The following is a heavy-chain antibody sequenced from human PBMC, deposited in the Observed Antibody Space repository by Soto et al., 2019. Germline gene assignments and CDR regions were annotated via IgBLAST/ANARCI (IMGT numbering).Heavy chain of an antibody. CDR1: GGSFSGYY. Sequence: SETLSLTCAVYGGSFSGYYWSWIRQPPGKGLEWFGEINHSGSTNYNPSLKSRVTISVDTSKNQFSLKLSSVTAADTAVYYCARGVRYVWGSYPGRRADAFDIWGQGXM. V-gene: IGHV4-34*01. J-gene: IGHJ3*02. CDR3: ARGVRYVWGSYPGRRADAFDI. CDR2: INHSGST. D-gene: IGHD3-16*02.